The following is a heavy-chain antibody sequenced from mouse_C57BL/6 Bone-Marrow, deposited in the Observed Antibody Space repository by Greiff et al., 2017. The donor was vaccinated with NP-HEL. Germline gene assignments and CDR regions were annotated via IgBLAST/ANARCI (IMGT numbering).Heavy chain of an antibody. D-gene: IGHD1-1*01. CDR1: GFTFSSYA. V-gene: IGHV5-4*01. Sequence: EVKVVESGGGLVKPGGSLKLSCAASGFTFSSYAMSWVRQTPEKRLEWVATISDGGSYTYYPDNVKGRFTISRDNAKNNLYLQMSHLKSEDTAMYYCARDGPITTVDYWGQGTTLTVSS. CDR3: ARDGPITTVDY. CDR2: ISDGGSYT. J-gene: IGHJ2*01.